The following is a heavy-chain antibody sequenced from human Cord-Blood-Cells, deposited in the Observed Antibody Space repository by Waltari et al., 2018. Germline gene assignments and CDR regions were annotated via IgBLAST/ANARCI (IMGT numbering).Heavy chain of an antibody. J-gene: IGHJ4*02. CDR1: GYTFTSYD. V-gene: IGHV1-8*01. Sequence: QVQLVQSGAEVKKPGASVKVSCKASGYTFTSYDINWVRQATGQGLEWMGGMNHNSGNTGYAQKFQGRVTMTRNTSISTAYMELSSLRSEDTAVYYCARIPHIVGASFDYWGQGTLVTVSS. CDR3: ARIPHIVGASFDY. D-gene: IGHD1-26*01. CDR2: MNHNSGNT.